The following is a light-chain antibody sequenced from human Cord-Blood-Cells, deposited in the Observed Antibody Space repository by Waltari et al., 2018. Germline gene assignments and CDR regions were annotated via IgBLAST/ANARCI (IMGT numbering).Light chain of an antibody. V-gene: IGKV4-1*01. CDR3: QQYYSTRT. CDR2: WAS. CDR1: QSVLYSSNNKNC. Sequence: DVVMTQSPDSLAACLGERGSINCKSSQSVLYSSNNKNCLAWYQQKPGQPPKLLIYWASTREAGVPDRFSGSGSGTDFTLTISSLQAEDVAVYYCQQYYSTRTFGQGTKVEIK. J-gene: IGKJ1*01.